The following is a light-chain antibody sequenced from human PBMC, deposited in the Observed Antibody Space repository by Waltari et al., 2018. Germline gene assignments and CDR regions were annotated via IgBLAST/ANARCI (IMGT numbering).Light chain of an antibody. Sequence: NFILTQPHSVSESPGKTITISCPRSSGSIATNYVQSYRQRPGSAPTTLINEDNQRASGVPYRFSGSIDYSSNSAFLTISTLKTEDEADYYCQSYDRSTVIFGGGTKLTVL. V-gene: IGLV6-57*03. CDR2: EDN. J-gene: IGLJ2*01. CDR1: SGSIATNY. CDR3: QSYDRSTVI.